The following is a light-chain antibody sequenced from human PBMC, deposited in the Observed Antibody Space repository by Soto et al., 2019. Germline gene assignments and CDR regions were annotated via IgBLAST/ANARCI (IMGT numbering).Light chain of an antibody. CDR1: QSISIN. CDR3: QDYHNWPPWT. CDR2: GAS. J-gene: IGKJ1*01. Sequence: EIVMTQSPATLSVSPGERATRSCRASQSISINLAWYQQKPGQAPRLLIYGASTRATGIPARFSGSRSGTEFTLTNSSMQSEEFEVYYCQDYHNWPPWTFGQGTNVEIK. V-gene: IGKV3-15*01.